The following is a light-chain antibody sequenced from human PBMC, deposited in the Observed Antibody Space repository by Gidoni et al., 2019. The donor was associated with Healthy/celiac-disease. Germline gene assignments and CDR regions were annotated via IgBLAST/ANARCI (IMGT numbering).Light chain of an antibody. CDR1: QSISSW. V-gene: IGKV1-5*03. Sequence: DIQMTQSPSTLSASVGDRVTITCRASQSISSWLAWYQQKPGKAPKLLIYKASSLESGVTSRFSGSGSGTEFTLTISSLQPDDFATYYCQQYNSYLGTFGQGTKVEIK. CDR3: QQYNSYLGT. CDR2: KAS. J-gene: IGKJ1*01.